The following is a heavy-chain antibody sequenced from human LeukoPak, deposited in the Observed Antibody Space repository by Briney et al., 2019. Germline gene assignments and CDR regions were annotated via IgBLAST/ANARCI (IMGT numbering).Heavy chain of an antibody. CDR1: GDSVSSDGFY. CDR3: ARELSYYNSSGYYNRHWYFDL. CDR2: ISYSGST. V-gene: IGHV4-61*08. Sequence: SETLSLTCTVSGDSVSSDGFYWGWIRQPPGKGLEWIGYISYSGSTNYIPSLKSRVTISVDTSRNQFSLRLSSVTAADTAVYYCARELSYYNSSGYYNRHWYFDLWGRGTLVTVSS. J-gene: IGHJ2*01. D-gene: IGHD3-22*01.